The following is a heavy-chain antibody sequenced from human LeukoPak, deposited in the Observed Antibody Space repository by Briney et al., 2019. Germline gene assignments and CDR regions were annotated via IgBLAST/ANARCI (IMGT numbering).Heavy chain of an antibody. CDR3: AKIGEYNWNVLFVVRDHHIDFDY. J-gene: IGHJ4*02. CDR2: IRYDGSNK. CDR1: GFTFSSYN. Sequence: PGGSLRLSCAASGFTFSSYNMNWVRQAPGKGLEWVAFIRYDGSNKYYADSMKGRFTISRDNSKNTLYLQMNSLRAEDTAVYYCAKIGEYNWNVLFVVRDHHIDFDYWGQGTLVTVSS. D-gene: IGHD1-1*01. V-gene: IGHV3-30*02.